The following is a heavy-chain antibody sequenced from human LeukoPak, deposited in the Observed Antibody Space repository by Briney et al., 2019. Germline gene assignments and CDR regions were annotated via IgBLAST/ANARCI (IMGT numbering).Heavy chain of an antibody. V-gene: IGHV1-8*01. Sequence: ASVKVSCKASGYTFTSYDIKWVGQGTGQGPEWMGWMNPNSGNTGYAQKFQGRVTMTRNTSISTAYMELSSLRSEDTAVYYCARCPSGDYYYYYMDVWGKGTTVTVSS. CDR3: ARCPSGDYYYYYMDV. D-gene: IGHD4-17*01. CDR1: GYTFTSYD. J-gene: IGHJ6*03. CDR2: MNPNSGNT.